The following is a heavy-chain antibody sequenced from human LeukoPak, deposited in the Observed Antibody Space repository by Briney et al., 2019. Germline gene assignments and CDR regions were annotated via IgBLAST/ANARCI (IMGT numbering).Heavy chain of an antibody. CDR3: ARDGSTAAQN. CDR2: IYHSGST. J-gene: IGHJ4*02. Sequence: SQTLSLTCTVSGGSITSGGYYWSWIRQPPGKGLEWIGYIYHSGSTSYNPSLKRRVSISLDRSKNQFSLKLTSVTAADTAVYYCARDGSTAAQNWGQGTLVTVSS. CDR1: GGSITSGGYY. D-gene: IGHD6-13*01. V-gene: IGHV4-30-2*01.